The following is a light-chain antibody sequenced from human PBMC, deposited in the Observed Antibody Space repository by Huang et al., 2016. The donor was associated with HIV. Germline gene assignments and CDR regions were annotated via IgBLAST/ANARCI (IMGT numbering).Light chain of an antibody. CDR3: MQTLQTPFT. V-gene: IGKV2-28*01. J-gene: IGKJ2*01. CDR1: PTLLHGSAYNY. Sequence: DIVVTQSPLSLPVTPGEPASISCRCSPTLLHGSAYNYLDWYLQKSGQSPQFLIYLGSNRAFGVLDRFSGSGSGTDFTLEISRVEPEDVGVYYCMQTLQTPFTFGQGTRVEI. CDR2: LGS.